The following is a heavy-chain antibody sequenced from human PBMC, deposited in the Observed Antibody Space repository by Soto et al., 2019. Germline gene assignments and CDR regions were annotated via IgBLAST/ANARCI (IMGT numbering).Heavy chain of an antibody. CDR2: FYPGASST. Sequence: GESLKISCKASGYKFPTYWIGWVRQMPGKGLEWMGIFYPGASSTRYSPSFQGQVTISVDKSISTAYLQWSSLKASDTAIYYCTRGNPYCCDYNYSLDFWGQGTTVTVSS. V-gene: IGHV5-51*01. CDR3: TRGNPYCCDYNYSLDF. J-gene: IGHJ6*02. CDR1: GYKFPTYW. D-gene: IGHD2-15*01.